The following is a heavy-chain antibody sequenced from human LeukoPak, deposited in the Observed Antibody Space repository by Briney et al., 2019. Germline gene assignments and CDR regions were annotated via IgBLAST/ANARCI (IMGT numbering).Heavy chain of an antibody. Sequence: GGSLRLSCAASGFTFDDYDTSWVRHAPGKGLEWVSGINWNGGRTGYADSVKGRFTISRDNAKNSLYLQMNSLRAEDTAVYYCAELGITMIGGVWGKGTTVTISS. CDR2: INWNGGRT. D-gene: IGHD3-10*02. V-gene: IGHV3-20*04. J-gene: IGHJ6*04. CDR1: GFTFDDYD. CDR3: AELGITMIGGV.